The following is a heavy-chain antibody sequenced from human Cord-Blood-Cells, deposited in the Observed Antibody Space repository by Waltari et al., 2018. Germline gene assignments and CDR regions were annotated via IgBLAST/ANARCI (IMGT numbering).Heavy chain of an antibody. Sequence: QVQLQESGPGLVKPSQTLSLTCTVSGGSISSGDYYWSWIRQPPGKGLEWIGYIYYSGSTDYSPSLESRVTIAVDTSKNQFSLKLSSVTAADTAGYYCARGPYGSGRFKYYYYYYMDVWGKGTTVTVSS. CDR2: IYYSGST. CDR3: ARGPYGSGRFKYYYYYYMDV. D-gene: IGHD3-10*01. J-gene: IGHJ6*03. V-gene: IGHV4-30-4*08. CDR1: GGSISSGDYY.